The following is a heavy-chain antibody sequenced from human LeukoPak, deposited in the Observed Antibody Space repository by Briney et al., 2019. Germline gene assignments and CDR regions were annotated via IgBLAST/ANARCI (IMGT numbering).Heavy chain of an antibody. Sequence: SETLSLTCTVSGGSISSSSYYWDWIRQPPGKGLEWIGSIYYSGSTYYNPSLKSRVTISLDTSKNQFSLKLSSVTAADTAVYYCARDSAEGGAAAFDYWGQGTLVTVSS. CDR2: IYYSGST. V-gene: IGHV4-39*07. CDR1: GGSISSSSYY. J-gene: IGHJ4*02. D-gene: IGHD2-15*01. CDR3: ARDSAEGGAAAFDY.